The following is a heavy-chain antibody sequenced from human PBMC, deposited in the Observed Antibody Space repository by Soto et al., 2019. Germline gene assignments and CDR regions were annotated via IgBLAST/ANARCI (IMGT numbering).Heavy chain of an antibody. J-gene: IGHJ4*02. V-gene: IGHV1-18*01. CDR1: GYTFTSYG. CDR3: ARAARWYDSSGYDY. D-gene: IGHD3-22*01. CDR2: ISAYNGNT. Sequence: ASVKVSCKASGYTFTSYGISWVRQAPGQGLEWMGWISAYNGNTNYAQKLQGRVTMTTDTSTSTAYVELRSLRSDDTAVYYCARAARWYDSSGYDYWGQGTLVTVSS.